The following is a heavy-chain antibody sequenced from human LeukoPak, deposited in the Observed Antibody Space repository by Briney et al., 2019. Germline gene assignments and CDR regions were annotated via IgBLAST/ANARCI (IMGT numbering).Heavy chain of an antibody. V-gene: IGHV1-46*01. D-gene: IGHD3-3*01. CDR1: GYTFTSYY. Sequence: GASVKVSCKASGYTFTSYYMHWVRQAPGQGLEWMEIINPSGGSTSYAQKFQGRVTMTRDTSTSTVYMELSSLRSEDTAVYYCAREGHLTIFGAGRGYYFDYWGQGTLVTVSS. CDR3: AREGHLTIFGAGRGYYFDY. CDR2: INPSGGST. J-gene: IGHJ4*02.